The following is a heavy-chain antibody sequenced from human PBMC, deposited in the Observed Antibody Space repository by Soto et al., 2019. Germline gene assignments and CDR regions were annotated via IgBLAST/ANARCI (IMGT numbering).Heavy chain of an antibody. CDR1: GYSFISHS. D-gene: IGHD2-21*01. CDR2: ISAYNGNT. V-gene: IGHV1-18*01. Sequence: ASVKVSCKSSGYSFISHSITRVRQAPGQGLEWMGRISAYNGNTNYAQKLQGRVTMTTDTSTSTAYMELRSLRSDDTAVYYCARGAFCGGAPGCRDMDVWGQGTTVT. CDR3: ARGAFCGGAPGCRDMDV. J-gene: IGHJ6*02.